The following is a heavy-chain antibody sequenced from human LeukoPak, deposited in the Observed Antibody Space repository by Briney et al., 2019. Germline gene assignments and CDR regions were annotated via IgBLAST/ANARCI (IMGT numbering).Heavy chain of an antibody. CDR2: ISCSGGST. CDR1: GFTFSSYA. J-gene: IGHJ4*02. V-gene: IGHV3-23*01. D-gene: IGHD5-18*01. Sequence: PGASLRLSCAASGFTFSSYAMSWVRQAPGKGLEWVSAISCSGGSTYYADSVKGRFTISRDNSKNTLYLQMNSLRAEDTAVYYCAKEGYCYGRGYFDYWGQGTLVTVSS. CDR3: AKEGYCYGRGYFDY.